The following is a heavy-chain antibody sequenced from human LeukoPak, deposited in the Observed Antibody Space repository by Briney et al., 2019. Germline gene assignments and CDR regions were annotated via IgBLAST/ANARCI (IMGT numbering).Heavy chain of an antibody. J-gene: IGHJ4*01. V-gene: IGHV4-4*07. CDR3: AREQGSQQYGNSWSFDY. Sequence: PSETLSLTCTVSGGSISSHYWSWIRQPPGKGLEWIGRIYTSGSTYYNPSLKSRVTMSVDTSKNQFSLQLSSVTAADTAAYYCAREQGSQQYGNSWSFDYWGHGTLVTVSS. CDR1: GGSISSHY. D-gene: IGHD6-13*01. CDR2: IYTSGST.